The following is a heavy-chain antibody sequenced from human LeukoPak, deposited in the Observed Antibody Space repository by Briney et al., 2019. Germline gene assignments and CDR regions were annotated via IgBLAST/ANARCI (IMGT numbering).Heavy chain of an antibody. J-gene: IGHJ5*02. CDR3: ARDSYPFGWNYSGWFDP. V-gene: IGHV1-2*02. D-gene: IGHD1-7*01. CDR1: GYTFTGYY. Sequence: GASVKVSCKASGYTFTGYYMHWVRQAPGQGLEWMGWINPNSGGTNYAQKFQGGVTMTRDTSISTAYMELSRLRSDDTAVYYCARDSYPFGWNYSGWFDPWGQGTLVTVSS. CDR2: INPNSGGT.